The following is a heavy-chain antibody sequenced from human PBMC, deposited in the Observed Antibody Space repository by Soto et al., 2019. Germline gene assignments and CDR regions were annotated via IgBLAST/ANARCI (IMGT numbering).Heavy chain of an antibody. J-gene: IGHJ6*02. CDR2: IYYSGST. Sequence: SETLSLTCTVSGGSISSSSYYWGWIRQPPGKGLEWIGSIYYSGSTYYNPSLKSRVTISVDTSKNQFSLKLSSVTAADTAEYYCAVRRVGATTWYYYYYGXDVWGQGTTVTV. CDR1: GGSISSSSYY. D-gene: IGHD1-26*01. CDR3: AVRRVGATTWYYYYYGXDV. V-gene: IGHV4-39*01.